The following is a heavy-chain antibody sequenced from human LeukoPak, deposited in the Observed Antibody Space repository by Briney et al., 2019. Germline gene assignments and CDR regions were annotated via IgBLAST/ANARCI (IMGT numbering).Heavy chain of an antibody. J-gene: IGHJ4*02. CDR3: AKGGKWDVTPFDY. V-gene: IGHV3-7*03. CDR1: GFNFRDHW. CDR2: IKNDGSET. D-gene: IGHD1-26*01. Sequence: GGSLRLSCAVSGFNFRDHWMDWVRQAPGKGLEWVGHIKNDGSETYYLDSLKGRFSISRDNTNNALYLQMNSLRVEDTAVYYCAKGGKWDVTPFDYWGQGTLVTVSS.